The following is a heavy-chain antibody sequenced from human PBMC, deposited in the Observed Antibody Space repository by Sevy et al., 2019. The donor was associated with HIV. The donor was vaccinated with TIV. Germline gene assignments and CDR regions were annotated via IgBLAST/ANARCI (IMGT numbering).Heavy chain of an antibody. CDR2: MYXSXST. CDR1: GXSXXXYF. CDR3: XXXXXGXXXXXXX. Sequence: SETLSLTYTVSGXSXXXYFWSWLRQPPGKGLEWIGYMYXSXSTNYNPSLKSRVTISVDTSKNQFSLKVRSVTAADTAVXXXXXXXXGXXXXXXXWGXXXLVTVSS. V-gene: IGHV4-59*03. J-gene: IGHJ1*01.